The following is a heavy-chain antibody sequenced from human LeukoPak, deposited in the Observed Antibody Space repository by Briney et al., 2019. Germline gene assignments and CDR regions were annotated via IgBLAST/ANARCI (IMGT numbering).Heavy chain of an antibody. Sequence: VXXXXSXYXXTXXXMHWVRQAPGQGLEWMGIINPSGGSTSYAQKFQGRVTMTRDTSTSTVYMELSSLRSEDTAVYYCAREVVRKLNAFDIWGQGTMVTVSS. CDR1: XYXXTXXX. V-gene: IGHV1-46*01. D-gene: IGHD2-15*01. J-gene: IGHJ3*02. CDR2: INPSGGST. CDR3: AREVVRKLNAFDI.